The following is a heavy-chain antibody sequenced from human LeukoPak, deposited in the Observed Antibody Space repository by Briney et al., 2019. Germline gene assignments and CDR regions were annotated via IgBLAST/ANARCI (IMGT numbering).Heavy chain of an antibody. CDR3: ARVGAIVVVTAIRDYFDY. D-gene: IGHD2-21*02. CDR1: GGSFSGYY. Sequence: SETLSLTCAVYGGSFSGYYWSWIRQPPGKGLEWIGEIDHSGSTNYNPSLKSRVTISVDTSKNQFPLKLSSVTAADTAVYYCARVGAIVVVTAIRDYFDYWGQGTLVTVSS. CDR2: IDHSGST. J-gene: IGHJ4*02. V-gene: IGHV4-34*01.